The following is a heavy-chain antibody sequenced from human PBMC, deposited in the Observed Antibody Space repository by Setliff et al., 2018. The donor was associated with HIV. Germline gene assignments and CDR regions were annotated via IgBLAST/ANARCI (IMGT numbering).Heavy chain of an antibody. CDR3: ARVQEPSYYDSSGYGNFDS. CDR1: GFTFTNAW. D-gene: IGHD3-22*01. V-gene: IGHV3-23*01. Sequence: GGSLRLSCTASGFTFTNAWLTWVRQPLGKGLQWVSGISGSGSRPFYADSVVARFTISRDNSKNTVYLHMNNLRAEDTALYYCARVQEPSYYDSSGYGNFDSWGHGTLVTVSS. CDR2: ISGSGSRP. J-gene: IGHJ4*01.